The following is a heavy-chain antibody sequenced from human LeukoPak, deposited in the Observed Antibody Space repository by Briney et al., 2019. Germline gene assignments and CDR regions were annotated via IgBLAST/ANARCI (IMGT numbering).Heavy chain of an antibody. CDR2: IYYSGST. J-gene: IGHJ3*01. Sequence: SETLSLTCTVSGGSIRSYYWTWIRQPPGMGLEWIGYIYYSGSTIYNPSLKSRVTMSLDTSKNQFSLKLRSVTAADTAVYYCARGVISTDAFDVWGQGTMVTVSS. CDR1: GGSIRSYY. CDR3: ARGVISTDAFDV. D-gene: IGHD3-3*02. V-gene: IGHV4-59*01.